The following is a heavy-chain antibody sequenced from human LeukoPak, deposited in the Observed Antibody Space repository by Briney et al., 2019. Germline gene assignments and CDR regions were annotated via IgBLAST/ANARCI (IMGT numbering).Heavy chain of an antibody. D-gene: IGHD3-10*01. CDR1: GFTFSSCS. CDR2: ISSSSSTI. J-gene: IGHJ4*02. Sequence: PGGSLRLSCAASGFTFSSCSMNWVRQAPGKGLEWVSYISSSSSTIYYADSMKGRFTISRDNAKNSLYLQMNSLRAEDTAVYHCARVRGYYGSGSYVGFDYWGQGTLVTVSS. CDR3: ARVRGYYGSGSYVGFDY. V-gene: IGHV3-48*04.